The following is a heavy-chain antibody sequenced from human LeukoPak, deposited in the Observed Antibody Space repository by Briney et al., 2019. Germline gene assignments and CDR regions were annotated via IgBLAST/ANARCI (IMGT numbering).Heavy chain of an antibody. D-gene: IGHD3-10*01. Sequence: SETLSLTCTVSGGSMSNYYWTWIRQPPGKGLEWLGYVYYRGTTNYNPSLKSRVTISVDTSENQFSLKLSSVTAADTAVYYCARVAYYYDTATYYNPAHLDFWGQGAVVTVSS. CDR3: ARVAYYYDTATYYNPAHLDF. J-gene: IGHJ4*02. CDR1: GGSMSNYY. V-gene: IGHV4-59*01. CDR2: VYYRGTT.